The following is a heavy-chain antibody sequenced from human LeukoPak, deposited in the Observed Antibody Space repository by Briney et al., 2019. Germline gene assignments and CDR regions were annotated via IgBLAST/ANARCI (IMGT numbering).Heavy chain of an antibody. CDR1: GYTFTGYY. Sequence: ASVKVSCKASGYTFTGYYMHWVRQAPGQGLEWMGWINRNSGGTNYAQKFQGRVTMTRDTSISTAYMELSRLRADDTAVYYCALTNDPYGDYGYWGQGTLVTVSS. CDR3: ALTNDPYGDYGY. CDR2: INRNSGGT. D-gene: IGHD4-17*01. V-gene: IGHV1-2*02. J-gene: IGHJ4*02.